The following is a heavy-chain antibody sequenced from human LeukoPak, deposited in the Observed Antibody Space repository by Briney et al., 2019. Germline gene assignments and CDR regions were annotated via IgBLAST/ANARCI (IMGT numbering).Heavy chain of an antibody. CDR2: ISSSSSFI. J-gene: IGHJ4*02. V-gene: IGHV3-21*01. CDR3: ARDPPLGSCSTISCPHLDY. CDR1: GFTFSRYS. D-gene: IGHD2-2*01. Sequence: GGSLRLSCTASGFTFSRYSMNWVRQAPGKGLEWVSSISSSSSFIYYADSVKGRFTISRDNAKNSLYLQMNSLRAEDTAVYYCARDPPLGSCSTISCPHLDYWGQGTLVTVSS.